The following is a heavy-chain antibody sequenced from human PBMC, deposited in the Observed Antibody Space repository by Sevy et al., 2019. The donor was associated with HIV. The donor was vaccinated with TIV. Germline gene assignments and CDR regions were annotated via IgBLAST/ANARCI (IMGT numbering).Heavy chain of an antibody. CDR3: AKAGATKDGMDV. Sequence: GGSLRLSCAASGFIFRSYAMSWVRQAPGKGLEWVSGISGSGGSTYYADCVKGRFTISRDNFKNTLYLQMNSLRAEDTAVYYCAKAGATKDGMDVWGQGTTVTVSS. CDR1: GFIFRSYA. J-gene: IGHJ6*02. CDR2: ISGSGGST. V-gene: IGHV3-23*01. D-gene: IGHD5-12*01.